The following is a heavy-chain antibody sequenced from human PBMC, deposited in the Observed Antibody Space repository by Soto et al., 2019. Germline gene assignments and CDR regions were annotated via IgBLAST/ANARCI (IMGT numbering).Heavy chain of an antibody. V-gene: IGHV3-7*04. D-gene: IGHD5-12*01. J-gene: IGHJ6*04. CDR3: ARGRHSGYDPEMELDV. CDR1: GFTFSSYW. CDR2: IKQDGSEK. Sequence: GGSLRLSCAASGFTFSSYWMSWVRQAPGKGLEWVANIKQDGSEKYYVDSVKGRFTISRDNAKNSLYLQMNSLRAEDTAVYYCARGRHSGYDPEMELDVWGKGTTVTVSS.